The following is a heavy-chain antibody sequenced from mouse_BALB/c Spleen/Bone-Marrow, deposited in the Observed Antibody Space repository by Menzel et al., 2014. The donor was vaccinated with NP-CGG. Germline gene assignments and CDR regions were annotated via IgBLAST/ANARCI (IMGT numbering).Heavy chain of an antibody. Sequence: EEQLQQSGPELVKPGASVKISCKASGYTFTDYNMHWVKQSHGKSLEWIGYIYPYNGGTGYNQKFKSKATLTVDNSSSTAYMELRSLTSEDSAVYYCARFRYDWYFDVWGAGTTVTVSS. CDR2: IYPYNGGT. CDR3: ARFRYDWYFDV. J-gene: IGHJ1*01. CDR1: GYTFTDYN. D-gene: IGHD2-14*01. V-gene: IGHV1S29*02.